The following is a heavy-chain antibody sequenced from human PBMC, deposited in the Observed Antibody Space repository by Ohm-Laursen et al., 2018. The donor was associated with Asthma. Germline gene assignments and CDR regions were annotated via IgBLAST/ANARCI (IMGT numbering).Heavy chain of an antibody. Sequence: GSLRLSCAASGFTFSNQAMSWVRQAPGKGLEWVSAISGSGGRTYYADSVKGRFTISRDNSKNTLYLLLNSLRAEDTAVYYCATNLPYEAENYWGQGTLVTVSS. V-gene: IGHV3-23*01. CDR2: ISGSGGRT. CDR1: GFTFSNQA. J-gene: IGHJ4*02. CDR3: ATNLPYEAENY. D-gene: IGHD3-16*01.